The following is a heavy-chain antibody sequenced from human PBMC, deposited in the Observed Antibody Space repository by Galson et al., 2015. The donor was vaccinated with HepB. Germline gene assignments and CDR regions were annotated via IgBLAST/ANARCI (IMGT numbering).Heavy chain of an antibody. CDR1: GFTFDEYA. D-gene: IGHD4-17*01. J-gene: IGHJ3*01. CDR3: AKGSTVSTFYGFGL. V-gene: IGHV3-9*01. Sequence: SLRLSCAASGFTFDEYAMHWVRQAPGKGLEWVAGISRSGIGTGYADSVKGRFTISRDNARNCLYLQMNSLRTEDTAFYYCAKGSTVSTFYGFGLRGQGTVVTVSS. CDR2: ISRSGIGT.